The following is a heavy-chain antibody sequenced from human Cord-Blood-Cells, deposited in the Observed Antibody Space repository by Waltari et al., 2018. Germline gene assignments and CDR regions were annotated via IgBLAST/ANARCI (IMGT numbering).Heavy chain of an antibody. CDR2: IYYSGST. V-gene: IGHV4-39*01. CDR1: GGSISSSSYY. CDR3: ARQGNTMVRGVLNWFDP. J-gene: IGHJ5*02. D-gene: IGHD3-10*01. Sequence: QLQLQESGPGLVKPSETLSLTCTVSGGSISSSSYYWGWIRQPPGKGLEWIGSIYYSGSTYDNPSLKSRVTISGDTSKNQFSLKLSSVTAADTAVYYCARQGNTMVRGVLNWFDPWGQGTLVTVSS.